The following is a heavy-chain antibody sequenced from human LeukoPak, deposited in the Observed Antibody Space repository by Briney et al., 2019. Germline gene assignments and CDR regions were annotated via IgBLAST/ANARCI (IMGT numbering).Heavy chain of an antibody. Sequence: SETLSLTCAVSGGSISSYYWSWGWQPPGKGVERIGYIYASGSTNYTPSLKSRVTISVDTSKNQFPLNLTSVTAADTAVYYCARHGSVRSPLGPWGQGTLVTVSS. J-gene: IGHJ5*02. CDR2: IYASGST. CDR1: GGSISSYY. D-gene: IGHD3-10*01. CDR3: ARHGSVRSPLGP. V-gene: IGHV4-4*09.